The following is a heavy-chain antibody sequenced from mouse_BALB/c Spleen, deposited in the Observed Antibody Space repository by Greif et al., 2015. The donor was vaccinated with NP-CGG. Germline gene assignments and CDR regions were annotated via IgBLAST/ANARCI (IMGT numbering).Heavy chain of an antibody. J-gene: IGHJ3*01. CDR3: ARGPGTWFAY. CDR1: GFTFTDYY. CDR2: IRNKANGYTT. Sequence: EVKLMESGGGLVQPGGSLRLSCATSGFTFTDYYMSWVRQPPGKALEWLGFIRNKANGYTTEYSASVKGRFTISRDNSQIILYLQMNALRAEDSATYYCARGPGTWFAYWGQGTLVTVSA. V-gene: IGHV7-3*02.